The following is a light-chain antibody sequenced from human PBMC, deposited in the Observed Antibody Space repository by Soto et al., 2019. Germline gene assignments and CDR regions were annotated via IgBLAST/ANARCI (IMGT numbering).Light chain of an antibody. CDR1: QSISTW. Sequence: DIQMTQSPSTLSASVGDRVTITCRANQSISTWLAWYQQEPGKAPKLLIYKASHLDSGVPSRFSGSGSGTEFTLTISSLKPDDFATYYCQQYNSYSRTFGQGTKVEIK. CDR2: KAS. V-gene: IGKV1-5*03. CDR3: QQYNSYSRT. J-gene: IGKJ1*01.